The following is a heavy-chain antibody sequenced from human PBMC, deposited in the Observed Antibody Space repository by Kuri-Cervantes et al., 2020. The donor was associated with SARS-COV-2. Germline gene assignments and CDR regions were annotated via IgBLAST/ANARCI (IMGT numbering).Heavy chain of an antibody. J-gene: IGHJ6*02. CDR3: TTDYDFWSGYYDYYGMDV. D-gene: IGHD3-3*01. V-gene: IGHV3-73*01. CDR1: GFPFSGSA. CDR2: IRSKANSYAT. Sequence: GESLKISCAASGFPFSGSAMHWVRQASGKGLEWVGRIRSKANSYATAYAASVKGRFTISRDDSKNTAYLQMNSLKTEDTAVYYCTTDYDFWSGYYDYYGMDVWGQGTTVTVSS.